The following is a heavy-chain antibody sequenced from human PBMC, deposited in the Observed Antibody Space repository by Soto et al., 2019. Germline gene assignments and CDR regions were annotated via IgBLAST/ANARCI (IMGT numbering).Heavy chain of an antibody. CDR3: VKGALLWFGELLLYYYYGMDV. J-gene: IGHJ6*02. CDR2: ISSNGGST. V-gene: IGHV3-64D*06. D-gene: IGHD3-10*01. CDR1: GFTFSSYA. Sequence: GGSLRLSCSASGFTFSSYAMHWVRQAPGKGLEYVSAISSNGGSTYYADSVKGRFTISRDNSKNTLYLQMSSLRAEDTAVYYCVKGALLWFGELLLYYYYGMDVWGQGTTVTVSS.